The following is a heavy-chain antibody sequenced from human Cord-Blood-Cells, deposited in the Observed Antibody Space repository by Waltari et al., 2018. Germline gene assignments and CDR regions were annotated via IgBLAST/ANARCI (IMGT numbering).Heavy chain of an antibody. CDR1: GYTFTSYA. V-gene: IGHV1-3*01. CDR3: ARDPNWGSSRRLDY. CDR2: INAGNGNT. J-gene: IGHJ4*02. D-gene: IGHD7-27*01. Sequence: QVQLVQSGAEVKKPGASVQVSCKASGYTFTSYAMHWVRQAPGQRLEWMGWINAGNGNTKYSQKFQGRVTITRDTSASTAYMELSSPRSEDTAVYYCARDPNWGSSRRLDYWGQGTLVTVSS.